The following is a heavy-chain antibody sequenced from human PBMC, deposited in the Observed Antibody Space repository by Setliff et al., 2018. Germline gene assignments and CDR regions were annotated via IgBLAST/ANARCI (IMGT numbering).Heavy chain of an antibody. J-gene: IGHJ4*02. V-gene: IGHV1-18*01. Sequence: ASVKVSCKTSGGTFNSYGIDWVRQAPGQGLEWMGWISAYNGNTNYAQKLQGRVTMTTDTSTSTAYMELRSLRSDDTAVYYCARLHCSGSSCYYDYWGQGTLVTVSS. CDR3: ARLHCSGSSCYYDY. CDR1: GGTFNSYG. D-gene: IGHD2-15*01. CDR2: ISAYNGNT.